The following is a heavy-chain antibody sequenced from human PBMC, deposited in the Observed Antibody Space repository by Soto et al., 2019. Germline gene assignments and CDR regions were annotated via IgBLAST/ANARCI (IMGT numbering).Heavy chain of an antibody. D-gene: IGHD2-2*01. V-gene: IGHV3-7*01. CDR2: IKQDGSEK. CDR1: GFIFSNYW. Sequence: EVQVVESGGGLVQPGGSLRLSCAASGFIFSNYWMSWVRQAPGKGLEWVANIKQDGSEKHYVDSVKGRFTISRDNADNSLYLKMNSLRAEETAVYYCAKNNLYCSSTNGFVFDYWGQGTLVTVSS. J-gene: IGHJ4*02. CDR3: AKNNLYCSSTNGFVFDY.